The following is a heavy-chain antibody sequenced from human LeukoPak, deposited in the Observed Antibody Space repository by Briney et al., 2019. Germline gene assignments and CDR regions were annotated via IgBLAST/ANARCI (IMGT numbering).Heavy chain of an antibody. CDR3: ARVDDFTYDF. CDR2: ITNDGGTT. CDR1: GFTFGSYA. Sequence: PGGSLRLSCAASGFTFGSYAMHWVRQAPGKGLEDVSAITNDGGTTFYANSVKGRFTISRDNSKNTLFLQMGSLRPEDMAVYYCARVDDFTYDFWGQGTLVTVSS. V-gene: IGHV3-64*01. D-gene: IGHD2-2*03. J-gene: IGHJ4*02.